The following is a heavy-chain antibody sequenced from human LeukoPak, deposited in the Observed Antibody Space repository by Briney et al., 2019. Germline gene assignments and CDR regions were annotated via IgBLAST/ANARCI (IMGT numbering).Heavy chain of an antibody. CDR1: GYTFTSYG. CDR2: ISAYNGNT. Sequence: GASVKDSCKASGYTFTSYGISWVRQAPGQGLEWMGWISAYNGNTNYAQKLQGRVTMTTDTSTSTAYMELRSLRSDDTAVYYCARGYRGHSSGCYGENYYYYYGMDVWGQGTTVTVSS. CDR3: ARGYRGHSSGCYGENYYYYYGMDV. V-gene: IGHV1-18*01. J-gene: IGHJ6*02. D-gene: IGHD6-19*01.